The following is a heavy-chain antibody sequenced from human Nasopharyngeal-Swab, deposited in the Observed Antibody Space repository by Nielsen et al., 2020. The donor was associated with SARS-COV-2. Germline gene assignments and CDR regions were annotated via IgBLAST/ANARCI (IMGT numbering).Heavy chain of an antibody. J-gene: IGHJ4*02. CDR1: GGSISSSSYY. V-gene: IGHV4-39*01. CDR3: ARVGPSSDYFDY. D-gene: IGHD6-6*01. CDR2: IYYSGST. Sequence: ESLRLSCTVSGGSISSSSYYWGWIRQPPGKGLEWIGSIYYSGSTYYNPSLKSRVTISVDTSKNQFSLKLSSVTAADTAVYYCARVGPSSDYFDYWGQGTLVTVSS.